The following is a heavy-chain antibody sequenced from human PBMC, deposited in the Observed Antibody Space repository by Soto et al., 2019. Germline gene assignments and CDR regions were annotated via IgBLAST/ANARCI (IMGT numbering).Heavy chain of an antibody. CDR1: GFSISSYY. Sequence: PSETLSLTCTFSGFSISSYYWSWIRQPPGKGLEWIGYIYYSGSTNYNPSLKSRVTISVDTSKNQFSLKLSSVTAADTAVYYCARAPPFVLGDYFDYWGQGTLVTVSS. CDR3: ARAPPFVLGDYFDY. J-gene: IGHJ4*02. D-gene: IGHD2-8*02. CDR2: IYYSGST. V-gene: IGHV4-59*01.